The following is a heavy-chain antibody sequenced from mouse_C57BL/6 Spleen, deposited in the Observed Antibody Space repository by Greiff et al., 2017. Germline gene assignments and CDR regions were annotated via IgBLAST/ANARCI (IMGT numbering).Heavy chain of an antibody. J-gene: IGHJ2*01. CDR3: ARGQFPDYGSSYSWFDY. CDR2: IYPSDSET. D-gene: IGHD1-1*01. V-gene: IGHV1-61*01. Sequence: LQQPGAELVRPGSSVKLSCKASGYTFTSYWMDWVKQRPGQGLEWIGNIYPSDSETHYNQKFKDKATLTVDKSSSTAYMQLSSLTSEDSAVYYCARGQFPDYGSSYSWFDYWGQGTTLTVSS. CDR1: GYTFTSYW.